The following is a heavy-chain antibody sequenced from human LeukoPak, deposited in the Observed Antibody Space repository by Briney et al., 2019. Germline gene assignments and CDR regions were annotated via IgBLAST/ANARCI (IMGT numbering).Heavy chain of an antibody. D-gene: IGHD3-9*01. CDR1: GFTFSSYS. V-gene: IGHV3-21*01. J-gene: IGHJ4*02. CDR2: ISSSSSYI. Sequence: TGGSLRLSCAASGFTFSSYSMNWVRQAPGKGLECVPSISSSSSYIYYADSVKGRFTISRDNARKSLYLQMDSLRAEDTAVYYCATHGYSELRYFDWSTNEWGQGTLVTVSS. CDR3: ATHGYSELRYFDWSTNE.